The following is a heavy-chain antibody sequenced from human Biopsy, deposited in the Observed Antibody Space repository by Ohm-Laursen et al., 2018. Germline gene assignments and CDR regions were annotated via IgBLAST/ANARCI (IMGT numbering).Heavy chain of an antibody. CDR3: ARWTPEYDSSRYYLDAFDI. Sequence: GTLSLTCTVSGGSLSSYYWSWIRQPAGKGLEWIGRIYSSGSTGYNPSLKSRVTLSMDTSKRQFSLKLSFVTAADTAVYYCARWTPEYDSSRYYLDAFDIWGQGTKVTVSS. CDR2: IYSSGST. CDR1: GGSLSSYY. V-gene: IGHV4-4*07. D-gene: IGHD3-22*01. J-gene: IGHJ3*02.